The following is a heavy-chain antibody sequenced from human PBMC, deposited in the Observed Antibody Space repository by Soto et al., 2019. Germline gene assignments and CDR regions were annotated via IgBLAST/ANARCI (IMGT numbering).Heavy chain of an antibody. Sequence: GSLRLSCAASGFTFSSYSMNWVRQAPGKGLEWVSYISSSSSTIYYADSVKGRFTVSRDNAKNSLYLQMNSLRDEDTAVYYCARYCISTSCYDDFDYWGQGTLVTVSS. V-gene: IGHV3-48*02. CDR1: GFTFSSYS. J-gene: IGHJ4*02. D-gene: IGHD2-2*01. CDR3: ARYCISTSCYDDFDY. CDR2: ISSSSSTI.